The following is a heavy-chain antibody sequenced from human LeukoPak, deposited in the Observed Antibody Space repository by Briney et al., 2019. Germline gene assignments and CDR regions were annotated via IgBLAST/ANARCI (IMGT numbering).Heavy chain of an antibody. Sequence: SVKVSCKASGGTFSSYAISWVRQAPGQGLEWMGGIIPIFGTANYAQKFQGRVTITADESTSTAYMELSSLRSEDTAVYYCARVDRNDHAFDIWGQGTMVTVSS. J-gene: IGHJ3*02. D-gene: IGHD3-16*01. CDR1: GGTFSSYA. CDR2: IIPIFGTA. V-gene: IGHV1-69*13. CDR3: ARVDRNDHAFDI.